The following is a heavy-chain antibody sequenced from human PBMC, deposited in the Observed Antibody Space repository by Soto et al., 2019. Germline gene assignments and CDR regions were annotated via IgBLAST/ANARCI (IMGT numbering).Heavy chain of an antibody. CDR3: ARWGSGWYYFDY. CDR2: INHSGST. CDR1: GGSFSGDY. V-gene: IGHV4-34*01. D-gene: IGHD6-19*01. J-gene: IGHJ4*02. Sequence: SSETLSLTCAVYGGSFSGDYWSWIRQPPGKGLEWIGEINHSGSTNYNPSLKSRVTISVDTSKNQFSLKLSSVTAADTAVYYCARWGSGWYYFDYWGLGTLVTVSS.